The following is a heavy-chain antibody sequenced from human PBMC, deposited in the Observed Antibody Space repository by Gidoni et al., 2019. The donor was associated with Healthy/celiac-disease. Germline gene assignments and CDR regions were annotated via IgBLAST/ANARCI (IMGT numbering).Heavy chain of an antibody. V-gene: IGHV1-18*01. J-gene: IGHJ4*02. CDR3: ARVWHQFDY. Sequence: QVQLVQSGAEVKKPGASVKVSCKDSGYNFTSYGISWVRQSPGQGLEWMGWISAYNGNTNSAQKLQGRVTMTTDTSKSTAYMELRSLRSDDTDVYYFARVWHQFDYWGQGTLVTVSS. CDR1: GYNFTSYG. D-gene: IGHD3-10*01. CDR2: ISAYNGNT.